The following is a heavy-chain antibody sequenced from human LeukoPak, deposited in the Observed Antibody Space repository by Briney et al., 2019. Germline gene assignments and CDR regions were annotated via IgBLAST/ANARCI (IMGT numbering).Heavy chain of an antibody. CDR1: GFTSDFTFGTFG. CDR2: IRYDGSGE. J-gene: IGHJ3*02. Sequence: GGSLRLSCAASGFTSDFTFGTFGMHWVRQAPGKGLEWVAFIRYDGSGEFYADSVKGRFTISRDNAKNSLYLQMNSLRAEDTAVYYCARSDSSPEGAFDIWGQGTMVTVSS. CDR3: ARSDSSPEGAFDI. V-gene: IGHV3-30*02. D-gene: IGHD6-13*01.